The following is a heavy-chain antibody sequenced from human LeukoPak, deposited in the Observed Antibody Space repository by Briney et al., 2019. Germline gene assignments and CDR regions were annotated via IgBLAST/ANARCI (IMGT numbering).Heavy chain of an antibody. CDR2: MNPNSGNT. CDR3: ATLSRWGRSWFDP. J-gene: IGHJ5*02. Sequence: ASVKVSCKASGYTFSNYDINWVRQATGQGLEWMGWMNPNSGNTGYAQKFQGRVTMTSNTSISTAYMDLNSLRSEDTAVYYCATLSRWGRSWFDPWGQGTLVTVSS. V-gene: IGHV1-8*01. D-gene: IGHD1-26*01. CDR1: GYTFSNYD.